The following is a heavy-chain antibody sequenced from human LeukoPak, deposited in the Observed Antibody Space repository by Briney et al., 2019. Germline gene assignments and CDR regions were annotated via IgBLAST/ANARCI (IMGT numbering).Heavy chain of an antibody. CDR3: VKGIAGGPYYFDY. D-gene: IGHD6-13*01. CDR1: GFTFSGYS. CDR2: ISSNGGST. J-gene: IGHJ4*02. Sequence: GGSLRLSCAASGFTFSGYSMNWVRQAPGKGLEYVSAISSNGGSTYYADSVKGRFTISRDNSKNTLYLQMSSLRVEDTAVFYCVKGIAGGPYYFDYWGQGTLVTVSS. V-gene: IGHV3-64D*06.